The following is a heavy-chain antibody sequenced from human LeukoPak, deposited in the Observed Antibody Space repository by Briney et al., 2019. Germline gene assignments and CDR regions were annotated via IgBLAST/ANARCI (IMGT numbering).Heavy chain of an antibody. D-gene: IGHD6-13*01. CDR1: GGSISSSSYY. CDR2: IYYSGST. J-gene: IGHJ4*02. CDR3: ARGSSSWYSNYFDY. V-gene: IGHV4-39*01. Sequence: PSETLSLTCTVSGGSISSSSYYWGWIRQPPGKGLEWIGSIYYSGSTYYNPSLKSRVTISVDTSKNQFSLKLSSVTAADTAVYYCARGSSSWYSNYFDYWGQGTLVTVSS.